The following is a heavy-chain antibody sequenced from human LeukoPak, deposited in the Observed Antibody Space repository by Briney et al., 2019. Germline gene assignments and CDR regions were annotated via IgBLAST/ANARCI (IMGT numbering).Heavy chain of an antibody. CDR3: ARVAPNRGYDSIIPWSDY. J-gene: IGHJ4*02. CDR1: GFTVSSNY. CDR2: IYSGGST. D-gene: IGHD3-22*01. V-gene: IGHV3-66*01. Sequence: PGGSLRLSCAASGFTVSSNYMSWVRQAPGKGLEWVSVIYSGGSTYYADSVKGRFTISRDNSKNTLYLQMNSLRAEDTAVYYCARVAPNRGYDSIIPWSDYWGQGTLVTVSS.